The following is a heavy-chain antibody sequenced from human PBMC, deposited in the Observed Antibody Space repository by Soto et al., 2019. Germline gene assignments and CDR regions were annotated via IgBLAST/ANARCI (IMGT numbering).Heavy chain of an antibody. CDR2: INDSGGT. Sequence: QVQLQQWGAGLLKPSETLSLTCAVYGGSFSGYYWTWIRQPPGKGLEWIGEINDSGGTDYNPSLKSRVTIRLDRPKNHWPLRRSSVPAADRAVYYGARGRKGFSSSCYVDWGQGTLVTVSS. V-gene: IGHV4-34*01. CDR1: GGSFSGYY. J-gene: IGHJ4*02. CDR3: ARGRKGFSSSCYVD. D-gene: IGHD6-13*01.